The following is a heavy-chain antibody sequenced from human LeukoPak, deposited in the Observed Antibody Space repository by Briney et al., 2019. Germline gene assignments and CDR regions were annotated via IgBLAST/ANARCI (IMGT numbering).Heavy chain of an antibody. D-gene: IGHD3-16*01. CDR2: FYYSGST. J-gene: IGHJ5*02. V-gene: IGHV4-39*01. Sequence: SETLSLTCTVSGGSISSSSYYWGWIRQPPGKGLEWIGSFYYSGSTYYSPSLKSRVSISVDTSKNQFSLKLSSVSAADTAVYYCARHVWPKVEPWGQGALVTVSS. CDR3: ARHVWPKVEP. CDR1: GGSISSSSYY.